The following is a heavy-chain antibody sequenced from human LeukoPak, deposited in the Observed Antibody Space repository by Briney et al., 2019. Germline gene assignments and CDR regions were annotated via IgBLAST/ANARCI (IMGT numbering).Heavy chain of an antibody. Sequence: GGSLRLSCAASGLTFSSHWMHWVRQAPGKGLVWVSRITNDGSSTTYADSVKGRFTISRDNSKNTLYLQMNSLRAEDTAVYYCAREGNSGGYFDYWGQGTLVTVSS. J-gene: IGHJ4*02. D-gene: IGHD1-7*01. CDR2: ITNDGSST. V-gene: IGHV3-74*01. CDR1: GLTFSSHW. CDR3: AREGNSGGYFDY.